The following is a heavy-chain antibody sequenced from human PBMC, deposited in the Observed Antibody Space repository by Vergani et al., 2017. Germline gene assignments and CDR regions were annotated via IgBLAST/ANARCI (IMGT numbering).Heavy chain of an antibody. J-gene: IGHJ6*03. Sequence: QVQLVESGGGVVQPGRSLRLSCAASGFTFSSYGMHWVRQAPGKGLEWVAVISYDGSNKYYADSVKGRFTISRDNSKNTLYLQMNSLRAEDTAVYYCAKGEDWNSNYYYYMDVWGKGTTVTVSS. D-gene: IGHD1-7*01. CDR3: AKGEDWNSNYYYYMDV. CDR1: GFTFSSYG. V-gene: IGHV3-30*18. CDR2: ISYDGSNK.